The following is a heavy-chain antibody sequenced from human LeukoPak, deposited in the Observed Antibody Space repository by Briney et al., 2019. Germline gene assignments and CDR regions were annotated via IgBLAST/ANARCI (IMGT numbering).Heavy chain of an antibody. J-gene: IGHJ5*02. Sequence: PGGSLRLSCAASGFTFSNYAMSWVRQAPGKGLEWVSAISGSGGTTYYADSVKGRFTISRDNSMNTLYLQMNSLRAEDTAVFYCARGDCRSTSCSSTPKNWFDPWGQGTLVSVSS. CDR3: ARGDCRSTSCSSTPKNWFDP. D-gene: IGHD2-2*01. CDR1: GFTFSNYA. CDR2: ISGSGGTT. V-gene: IGHV3-23*01.